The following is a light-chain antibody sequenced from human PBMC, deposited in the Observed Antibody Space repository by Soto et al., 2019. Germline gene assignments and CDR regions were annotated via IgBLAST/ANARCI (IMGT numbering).Light chain of an antibody. V-gene: IGLV9-49*01. CDR2: VGTGGIVG. CDR1: SGYSNYK. J-gene: IGLJ2*01. Sequence: QSVLTQPPSASASLGASVTLTCTLSSGYSNYKVDWYQQRPGKGPRFVMRVGTGGIVGSKGDGIPDRFSVLGSGLNRYLTIKNIQAEDESDYHCGADHGSGNNFVSVVFGGGTKLTVL. CDR3: GADHGSGNNFVSVV.